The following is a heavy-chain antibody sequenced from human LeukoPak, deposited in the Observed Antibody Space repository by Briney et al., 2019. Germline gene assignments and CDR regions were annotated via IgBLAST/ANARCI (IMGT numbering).Heavy chain of an antibody. CDR3: ARYYYDSSGYSHNGFDP. CDR1: GGTFSSYT. D-gene: IGHD3-22*01. J-gene: IGHJ5*02. Sequence: SVKVSCKASGGTFSSYTISWVRQAPGQGLEWMGRIIPILGIANYAQKFQGRVTITADKSTSTAYMELSSLRSEDTAVYYCARYYYDSSGYSHNGFDPWGQGTLVTVSS. V-gene: IGHV1-69*02. CDR2: IIPILGIA.